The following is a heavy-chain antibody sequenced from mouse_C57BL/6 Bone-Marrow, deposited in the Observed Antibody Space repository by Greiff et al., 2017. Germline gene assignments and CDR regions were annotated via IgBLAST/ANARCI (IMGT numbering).Heavy chain of an antibody. CDR1: GYTFTSYW. Sequence: QVQLQQPGAELVKPGASVKMSCKASGYTFTSYWITWVKPRPGQGLEWIGDIYPGSGSTNYNEKFKSKATLTVDTSSSTAHMQLSSLTSEDSAVYYCARPYYSNYWYFDVWGTGTTVTVSS. D-gene: IGHD2-5*01. CDR3: ARPYYSNYWYFDV. J-gene: IGHJ1*03. V-gene: IGHV1-55*01. CDR2: IYPGSGST.